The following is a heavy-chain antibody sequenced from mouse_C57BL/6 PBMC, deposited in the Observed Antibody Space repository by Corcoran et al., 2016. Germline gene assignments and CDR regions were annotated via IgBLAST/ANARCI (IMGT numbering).Heavy chain of an antibody. CDR2: IDPEDGET. Sequence: EVQLQQSGAELVKPGASVKLSCTASGFNIKDYYMHWVKQRTEQGLEWIGRIDPEDGETKYAPKFQGKATITGDTSSNAAYLQRSSLTSEDTAVYYWARSGGHDAVYYFGYWGQGTTLTVSS. CDR3: ARSGGHDAVYYFGY. CDR1: GFNIKDYY. J-gene: IGHJ2*01. V-gene: IGHV14-2*01. D-gene: IGHD2-3*01.